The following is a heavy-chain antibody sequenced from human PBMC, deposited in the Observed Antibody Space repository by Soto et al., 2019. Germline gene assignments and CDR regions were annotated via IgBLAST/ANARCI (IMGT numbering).Heavy chain of an antibody. CDR3: AKEGRGYGSFDQNNYFDN. Sequence: QVQLVESAGGVVQPGTSLRLSCTASGFTFSAYGMHWVRQAPGKGLEWVAVISYDGSHKTYADSVRGRFTFSRDNSKNMLRLEMNSLSPDDSAVYDWAKEGRGYGSFDQNNYFDNWGQGALVTVSS. CDR2: ISYDGSHK. V-gene: IGHV3-30*18. D-gene: IGHD2-15*01. J-gene: IGHJ4*02. CDR1: GFTFSAYG.